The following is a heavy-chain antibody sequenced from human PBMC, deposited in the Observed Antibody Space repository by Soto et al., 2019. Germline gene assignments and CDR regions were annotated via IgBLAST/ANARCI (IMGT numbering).Heavy chain of an antibody. D-gene: IGHD2-21*01. CDR1: RFNFSFYA. CDR2: ITSQPPIT. J-gene: IGHJ4*02. Sequence: PGGSLRLSCEASRFNFSFYAMTWVRQAPGKGLQWVSAITSQPPITDYAAPVKGRFAISRDDSKDTLYLQMDSLKTDDTAVYYCTTDLPTPIPQVDYWGQGTLVTVSS. CDR3: TTDLPTPIPQVDY. V-gene: IGHV3-23*01.